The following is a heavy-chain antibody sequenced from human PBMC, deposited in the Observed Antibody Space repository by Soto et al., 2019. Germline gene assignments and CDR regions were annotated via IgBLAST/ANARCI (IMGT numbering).Heavy chain of an antibody. V-gene: IGHV5-10-1*01. CDR2: IDPSDSYT. CDR3: ARLVGDILTGYYVDY. D-gene: IGHD3-9*01. CDR1: GYSFTSYW. J-gene: IGHJ4*02. Sequence: GESLKISCKGSGYSFTSYWISWVRQMPGKGLEWMGRIDPSDSYTNYSPSFQGHVTISADKSISTAYLQWGSLKASDTAMYYCARLVGDILTGYYVDYWGQGTLVTVSS.